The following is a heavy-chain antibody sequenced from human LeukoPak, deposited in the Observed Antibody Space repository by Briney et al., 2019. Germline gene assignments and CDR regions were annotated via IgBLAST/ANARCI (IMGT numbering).Heavy chain of an antibody. CDR3: ARAPPPRYSYGFYFDY. CDR2: IYYSGST. Sequence: SETLSLTCTVSGGSISSYYWSWIRQPPGKGLEWIGYIYYSGSTNYNPSLKSRVTISVDTSKNQFSLKLSSVTAADTAVYYCARAPPPRYSYGFYFDYRGQGTLVTVSS. D-gene: IGHD5-18*01. V-gene: IGHV4-59*01. CDR1: GGSISSYY. J-gene: IGHJ4*02.